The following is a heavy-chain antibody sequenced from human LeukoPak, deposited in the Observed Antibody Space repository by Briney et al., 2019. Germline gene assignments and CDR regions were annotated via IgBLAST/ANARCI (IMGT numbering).Heavy chain of an antibody. CDR3: ARASGWYVDNWFDP. Sequence: ASVKVSCKASGYTFTSYGISWVRQAPGQGLERMGWISAYNGNTNYAQKLQGRVTMTTDTSTSTAYMELRSLRSDDTAVYYCARASGWYVDNWFDPWGQGTLVTVSS. D-gene: IGHD6-19*01. J-gene: IGHJ5*02. V-gene: IGHV1-18*01. CDR1: GYTFTSYG. CDR2: ISAYNGNT.